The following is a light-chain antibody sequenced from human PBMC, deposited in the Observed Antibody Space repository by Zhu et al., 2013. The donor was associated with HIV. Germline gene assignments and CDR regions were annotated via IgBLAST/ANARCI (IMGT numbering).Light chain of an antibody. V-gene: IGKV1-5*01. CDR2: DAS. CDR1: ETISTW. Sequence: DMQMTQSPSTLSASVGDRVTITCRASETISTWLAWYQQKPGKAPKLLIYDASSLQNGVPSRFSGRGSGTDFTLTISRLEPEDFAVYYCQQYGNSPPYSFGQGTKLEIK. J-gene: IGKJ2*03. CDR3: QQYGNSPPYS.